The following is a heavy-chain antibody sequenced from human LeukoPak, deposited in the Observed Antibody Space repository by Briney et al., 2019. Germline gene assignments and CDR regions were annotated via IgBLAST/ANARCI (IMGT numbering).Heavy chain of an antibody. CDR3: ARRFRTGGDLHHDAYDV. J-gene: IGHJ3*01. CDR2: VYYIGKP. Sequence: LRLSCAASGFTFSDYYMSWIRQPPGKGLEWIGHVYYIGKPTCSPSLESRVSISVDTSKNQFSLELTSVTAADTAVYYCARRFRTGGDLHHDAYDVWGQGTVVTVSS. CDR1: GFTFSDYY. V-gene: IGHV4-59*12. D-gene: IGHD3-16*01.